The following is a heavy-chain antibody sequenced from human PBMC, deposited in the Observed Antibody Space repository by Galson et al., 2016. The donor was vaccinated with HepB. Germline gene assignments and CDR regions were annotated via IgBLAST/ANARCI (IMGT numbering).Heavy chain of an antibody. CDR1: GFTLNGLA. Sequence: SLRLSCAASGFTLNGLAVHWVRQASGEGLEWVARMKSRSGNYATAYAGSVNGRFTISRDDAINTAYLQMNSLRVEDTAVYYCGELPDLIDDRDIRGDFNYGVQGTSVPVSS. CDR3: GELPDLIDDRDIRGDFNY. V-gene: IGHV3-73*01. J-gene: IGHJ4*02. CDR2: MKSRSGNYAT. D-gene: IGHD3-10*01.